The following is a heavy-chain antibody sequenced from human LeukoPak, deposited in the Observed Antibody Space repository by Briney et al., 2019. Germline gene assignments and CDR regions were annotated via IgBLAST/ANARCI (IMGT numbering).Heavy chain of an antibody. CDR2: ISGSGGST. D-gene: IGHD2/OR15-2a*01. J-gene: IGHJ4*02. CDR1: GFTFSSYA. V-gene: IGHV3-23*01. CDR3: AKYSDSTGAHYFDY. Sequence: GGSLRLSCAASGFTFSSYAMSWVRQAPGKGLEWVSAISGSGGSTYYADSVKGRFTISRDNSKNTLSLQMNSLRVEDTALYYCAKYSDSTGAHYFDYWGQGTLVTVSS.